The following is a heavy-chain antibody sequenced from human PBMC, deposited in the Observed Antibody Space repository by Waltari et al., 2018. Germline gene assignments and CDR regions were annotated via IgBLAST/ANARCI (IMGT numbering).Heavy chain of an antibody. V-gene: IGHV3-43*02. J-gene: IGHJ4*02. D-gene: IGHD6-19*01. Sequence: VQLVESGGGVVQSGGSLTHSCAASGFNFDPYAMHWVRHTPGKGLEWVCRISAYGTRSYAGSVKGRFTVSRDDRKDSLFLQMDNLKTEDTAFYHCVKDGPSAWFFDYWGPGSRVTVTS. CDR1: GFNFDPYA. CDR2: ISAYGTR. CDR3: VKDGPSAWFFDY.